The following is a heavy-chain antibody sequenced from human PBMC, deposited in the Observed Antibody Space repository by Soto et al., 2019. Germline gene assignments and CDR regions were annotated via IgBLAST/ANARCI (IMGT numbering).Heavy chain of an antibody. CDR2: IYRDGTV. D-gene: IGHD2-15*01. CDR1: GASVSNSYW. J-gene: IGHJ6*04. CDR3: ARDRRSSNKTWVFDI. V-gene: IGHV4-4*02. Sequence: PSETLSLTCAVSGASVSNSYWWDWVRQPPGKGLEWIGEIYRDGTVIYNPSLKGRLGISLDTSRNQFSLSLTSVTAADTAVYYWARDRRSSNKTWVFDIGGKGTTVTVSS.